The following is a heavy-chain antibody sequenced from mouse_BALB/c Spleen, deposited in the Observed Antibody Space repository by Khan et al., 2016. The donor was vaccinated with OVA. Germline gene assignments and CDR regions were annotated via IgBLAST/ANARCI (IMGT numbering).Heavy chain of an antibody. Sequence: QVQLKESGPAMVAPSQSLSITCTVSGFSLTSYGVHWVRQPPGKGLEWLGVIWAGGSTNYNSALMSRLRISKDNSKSQVFLKMNSLQTDDTAMYYYARYYGNYGWYFDVWGEGTTVTVSS. D-gene: IGHD2-1*01. J-gene: IGHJ1*01. V-gene: IGHV2-9*02. CDR3: ARYYGNYGWYFDV. CDR2: IWAGGST. CDR1: GFSLTSYG.